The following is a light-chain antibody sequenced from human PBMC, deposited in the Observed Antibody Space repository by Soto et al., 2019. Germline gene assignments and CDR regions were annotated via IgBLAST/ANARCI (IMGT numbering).Light chain of an antibody. Sequence: EIVLTQSPGTLSLSPGERATLSCRASQSVSSSYLAWYHQKPGQAPRLLIYGASSRATGIPDRFSGSGSGTDFTLTISRMEAEDVAVDYCQQYGSSPLTFGGGTKVEIK. J-gene: IGKJ4*01. CDR1: QSVSSSY. CDR2: GAS. CDR3: QQYGSSPLT. V-gene: IGKV3-20*01.